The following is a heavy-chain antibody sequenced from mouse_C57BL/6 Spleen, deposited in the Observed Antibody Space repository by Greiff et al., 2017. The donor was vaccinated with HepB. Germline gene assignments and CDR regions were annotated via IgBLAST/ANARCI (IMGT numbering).Heavy chain of an antibody. J-gene: IGHJ4*01. D-gene: IGHD1-1*01. CDR1: GFSFTSYG. CDR3: ARGGSSFYYYAMDY. Sequence: VKLMESGPGLVQPSQSLSITCTVSGFSFTSYGVHWVRQSPGKGLEWLGVIWSGGSTDYNAAFISRLSISKDNSKSQVFFKMNSLQADDTAIYYCARGGSSFYYYAMDYWGQGTSVTVSS. CDR2: IWSGGST. V-gene: IGHV2-2*01.